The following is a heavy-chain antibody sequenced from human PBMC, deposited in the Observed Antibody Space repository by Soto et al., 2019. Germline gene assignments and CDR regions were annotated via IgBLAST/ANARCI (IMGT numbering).Heavy chain of an antibody. J-gene: IGHJ2*01. CDR2: IYYSGST. CDR1: GGSINNYY. V-gene: IGHV4-59*01. CDR3: AARGAGGVEAPAPIRRNWYFDL. Sequence: SETLSLTCTVSGGSINNYYWSWIRQPPGRALEWIGYIYYSGSTNYNPSLRSRVTFSVDTSKNQFSLKLSSVNPADTAVYYCAARGAGGVEAPAPIRRNWYFDLWGRGTLVTVSS. D-gene: IGHD2-2*02.